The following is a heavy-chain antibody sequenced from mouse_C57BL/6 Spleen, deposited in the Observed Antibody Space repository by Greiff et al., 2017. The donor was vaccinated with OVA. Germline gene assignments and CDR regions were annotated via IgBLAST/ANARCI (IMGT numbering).Heavy chain of an antibody. J-gene: IGHJ3*01. CDR3: AFGYDGFAY. Sequence: QVQLQQPGAELVKPGASVKLSCKASGYTFTSYWMHWVKQRPGQGLEWIGEIDPSDSYTNYNQKFKGKSTLTVDKSSSTAYMQLSSLTSEDSAVYYCAFGYDGFAYWGQGTLVTVSA. V-gene: IGHV1-69*01. D-gene: IGHD2-2*01. CDR2: IDPSDSYT. CDR1: GYTFTSYW.